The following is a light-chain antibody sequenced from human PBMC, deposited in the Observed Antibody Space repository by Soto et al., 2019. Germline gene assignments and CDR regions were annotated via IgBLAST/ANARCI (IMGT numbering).Light chain of an antibody. V-gene: IGKV3-20*01. Sequence: EIVLTQSPGTLSLSPGERATLSCRASQSVSSGYLAWYQQRPGQAPRLLIYGASNRATGIPDRFSGSGSGTDFTLTISRLEPVDFAVYYCQQYGSSPLTFGGGTKVEIK. CDR1: QSVSSGY. J-gene: IGKJ4*01. CDR2: GAS. CDR3: QQYGSSPLT.